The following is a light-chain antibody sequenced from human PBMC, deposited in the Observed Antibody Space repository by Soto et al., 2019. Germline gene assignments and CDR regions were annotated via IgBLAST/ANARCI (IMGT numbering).Light chain of an antibody. CDR2: DAS. V-gene: IGKV3-15*01. CDR1: QSVSSS. CDR3: QQYNNWPPLT. Sequence: EIEMTQSPATLSVSPGDRATLSCRAGQSVSSSLAWYQQIPGQAPRLLIYDASTRATGIPARFGGSGSGTEFTLTISSLQSEDFAVYYCQQYNNWPPLTFGGGTKVELK. J-gene: IGKJ4*01.